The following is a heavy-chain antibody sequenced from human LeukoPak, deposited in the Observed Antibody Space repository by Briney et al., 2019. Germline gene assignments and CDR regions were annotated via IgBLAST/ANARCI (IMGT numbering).Heavy chain of an antibody. V-gene: IGHV3-11*01. CDR2: INIGGTNT. CDR3: ATDGAGFDT. CDR1: GFTFNDYY. Sequence: TGGSLRLSCAASGFTFNDYYMSWIRQAPGKGLEWLSYINIGGTNTHYADSVKGRFTISRDNAKKSLYLEMNNLRAENTAVYYCATDGAGFDTWGQGVLVTVSS. J-gene: IGHJ5*02.